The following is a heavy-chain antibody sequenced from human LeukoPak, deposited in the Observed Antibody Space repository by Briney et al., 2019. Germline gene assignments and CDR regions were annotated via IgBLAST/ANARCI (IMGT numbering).Heavy chain of an antibody. J-gene: IGHJ4*02. D-gene: IGHD3-10*01. CDR3: ARAGVRGVMKFDY. Sequence: SETLSLTCTVSGGSISSGDYYWSRIRQPPGKGLEWIGYIYYSGSTYYNPSLKSRVTISVDTSKNQFSLKLSSVTAADTAVYYCARAGVRGVMKFDYWGQGTLVTVSS. CDR1: GGSISSGDYY. CDR2: IYYSGST. V-gene: IGHV4-30-4*01.